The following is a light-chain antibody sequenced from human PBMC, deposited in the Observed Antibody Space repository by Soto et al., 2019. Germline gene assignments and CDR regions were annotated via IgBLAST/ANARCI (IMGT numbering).Light chain of an antibody. V-gene: IGKV3-20*01. J-gene: IGKJ4*01. Sequence: IVMTKSPATLSVSPGERATLSCRASQSFSSNYLAWYQQKPGQAPRLLIYGASSRATGIPDRFSGSGSGTDFTLTISRLEPEDFAVYYCQQYGSSPPLTFGGGTKV. CDR1: QSFSSNY. CDR3: QQYGSSPPLT. CDR2: GAS.